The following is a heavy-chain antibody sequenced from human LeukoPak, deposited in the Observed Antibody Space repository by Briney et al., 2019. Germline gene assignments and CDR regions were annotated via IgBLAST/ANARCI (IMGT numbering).Heavy chain of an antibody. CDR1: GFTFSNSW. Sequence: GGSLRLSCAASGFTFSNSWMSWVRQAPGKGLEWVGHIKSINDGGTTDYAAPAKGRFTISRDDSKNTLDLQMNSLKIEDTAVYYCTTDEWNWGQGTLVTVSS. D-gene: IGHD3-3*01. V-gene: IGHV3-15*01. CDR3: TTDEWN. CDR2: IKSINDGGTT. J-gene: IGHJ4*02.